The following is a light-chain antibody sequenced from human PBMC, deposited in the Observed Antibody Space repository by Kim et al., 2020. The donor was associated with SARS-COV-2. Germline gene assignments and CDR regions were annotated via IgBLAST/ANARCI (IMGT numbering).Light chain of an antibody. Sequence: QKVTLSCSGSNSTIGKNYVSWDQQLPKAAPKLLIYDNNERPSGIPDRFPGSKSGTSATLGITGLQTGDEADYYCGTWDSSLSAVVFGGGTQLTVL. CDR2: DNN. CDR3: GTWDSSLSAVV. V-gene: IGLV1-51*01. CDR1: NSTIGKNY. J-gene: IGLJ2*01.